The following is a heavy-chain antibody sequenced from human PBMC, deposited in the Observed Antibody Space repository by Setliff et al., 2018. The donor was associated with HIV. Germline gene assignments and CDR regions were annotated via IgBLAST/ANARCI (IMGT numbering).Heavy chain of an antibody. J-gene: IGHJ3*02. Sequence: SETLSLTCTVSGASISRSSYYWGWIRQPPGKGLEWIGSIYYSGSTYYNPSLKSRVTISVDTSKNHFSLKLSSVTAADTAVYYCARAGDYYDTRNYLTRGPTAFDIWGQGTMVTVSS. CDR1: GASISRSSYY. D-gene: IGHD3-22*01. CDR3: ARAGDYYDTRNYLTRGPTAFDI. V-gene: IGHV4-39*07. CDR2: IYYSGST.